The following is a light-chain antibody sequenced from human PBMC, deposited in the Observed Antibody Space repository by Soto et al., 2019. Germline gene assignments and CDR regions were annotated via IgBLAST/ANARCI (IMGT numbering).Light chain of an antibody. V-gene: IGKV1-39*01. J-gene: IGKJ3*01. CDR3: QQSSTTPLP. Sequence: DIQMTQCPSSLSASVGDRVTITCQASQSISSPLNWYQQKPGKAPKLLIYAASRLQSEVPSRFRGSGSGSDFTLTISSLQPEDFATYFCQQSSTTPLPFGPGTKVAI. CDR1: QSISSP. CDR2: AAS.